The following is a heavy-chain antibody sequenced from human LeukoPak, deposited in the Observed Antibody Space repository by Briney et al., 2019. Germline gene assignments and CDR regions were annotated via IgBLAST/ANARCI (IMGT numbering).Heavy chain of an antibody. J-gene: IGHJ4*02. Sequence: SETLSLTCTVSGGSVSGGNDFWSWIRQPPGKGREWIGYIYYSGSTNYNPSLKSRVTMSADTSKTQFSLKLSSVTPADTAVYYCARADNGYEFDYWGQGMLVTVSS. V-gene: IGHV4-61*01. D-gene: IGHD5-12*01. CDR3: ARADNGYEFDY. CDR1: GGSVSGGNDF. CDR2: IYYSGST.